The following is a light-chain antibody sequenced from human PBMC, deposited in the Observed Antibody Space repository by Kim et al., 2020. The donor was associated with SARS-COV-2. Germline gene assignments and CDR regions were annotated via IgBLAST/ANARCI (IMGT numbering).Light chain of an antibody. J-gene: IGKJ1*01. CDR3: QQYSSSPRT. CDR1: QSVSSNY. V-gene: IGKV3-20*01. CDR2: GAS. Sequence: SPGERATLSCRAGQSVSSNYLAWYQQRPGQAPRLLIYGASSRATGIPDRFSGSGSGTDFTLTISRLEPEDFAVYYCQQYSSSPRTFGQGTKVDIK.